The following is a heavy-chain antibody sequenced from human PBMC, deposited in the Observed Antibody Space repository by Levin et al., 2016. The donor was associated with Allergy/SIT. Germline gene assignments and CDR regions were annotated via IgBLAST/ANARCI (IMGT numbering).Heavy chain of an antibody. CDR2: IYPGENEI. D-gene: IGHD3-3*02. CDR3: ARGDDASLDHFDY. V-gene: IGHV5-51*01. Sequence: GGSLRLSCQGSGYNFNTYYIAWVRQLPGKGLEYMAIIYPGENEIRYSPSFQGQVTISADKSIATAYLQWNNLKASDTAKYFCARGDDASLDHFDYWGQGTLVTVSS. CDR1: GYNFNTYY. J-gene: IGHJ4*02.